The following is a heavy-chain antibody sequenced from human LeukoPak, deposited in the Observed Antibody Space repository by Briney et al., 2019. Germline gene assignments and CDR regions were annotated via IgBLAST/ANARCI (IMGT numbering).Heavy chain of an antibody. Sequence: GGSLRLSCAASGFTFDDYAMHWVRQAPGKDLEWVSLISWDGGSTYYADSVKGRFTISRDNSKNSLYLQMNSLRAEDTALYYCAKEAVAGSYFDYWGQGTLVTVSS. CDR2: ISWDGGST. CDR1: GFTFDDYA. V-gene: IGHV3-43D*03. J-gene: IGHJ4*02. CDR3: AKEAVAGSYFDY. D-gene: IGHD6-19*01.